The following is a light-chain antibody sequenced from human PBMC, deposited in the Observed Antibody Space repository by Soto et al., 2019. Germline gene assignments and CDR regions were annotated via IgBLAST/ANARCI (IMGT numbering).Light chain of an antibody. CDR2: DAS. J-gene: IGKJ4*01. V-gene: IGKV1-33*01. Sequence: DIQMTQSPSSLSASVGDRITITCQASQDISKYLNWYQHKPGKAPKLLIYDASNFETGVPSRFGGSGSGTEFTFTISSLQPEDIATYYCQQYDNLPLTFGGGTKVDIK. CDR1: QDISKY. CDR3: QQYDNLPLT.